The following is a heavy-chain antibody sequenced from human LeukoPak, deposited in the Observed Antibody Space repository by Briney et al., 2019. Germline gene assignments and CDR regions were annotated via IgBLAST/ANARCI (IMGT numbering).Heavy chain of an antibody. D-gene: IGHD1-14*01. J-gene: IGHJ4*02. V-gene: IGHV1-24*01. CDR3: ATAFAGNLVDD. Sequence: ASVTVSCKVSGYTLSDLSMHWVRQAPGKGLEWMGSFALEDGEKVYAQKFQGRLTMTEDTSTDTAYMELSSQRSEDTAVYYCATAFAGNLVDDWGQGTLVTVSS. CDR2: FALEDGEK. CDR1: GYTLSDLS.